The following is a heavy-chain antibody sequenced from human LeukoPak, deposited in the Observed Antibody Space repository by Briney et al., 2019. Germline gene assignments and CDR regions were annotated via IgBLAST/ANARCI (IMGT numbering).Heavy chain of an antibody. Sequence: GGSLRLSCAASGFTFSSYSMNWVRQAPGKGLKWVSSISSSSSYIYYADSVKGRFTISRDNAKNSLYLQMNSLRAEDTAVYYCARGGYSYGYRHPYDYWGQGTLVTVSS. J-gene: IGHJ4*02. D-gene: IGHD5-18*01. V-gene: IGHV3-21*01. CDR3: ARGGYSYGYRHPYDY. CDR1: GFTFSSYS. CDR2: ISSSSSYI.